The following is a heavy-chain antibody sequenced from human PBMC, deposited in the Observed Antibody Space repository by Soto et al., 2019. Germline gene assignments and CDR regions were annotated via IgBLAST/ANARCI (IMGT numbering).Heavy chain of an antibody. D-gene: IGHD3-3*01. V-gene: IGHV4-34*01. CDR3: ARATPDFWSGYYWVVCDY. CDR1: GGSFSGYY. CDR2: INHSGST. J-gene: IGHJ4*02. Sequence: SETLSLTCAVYGGSFSGYYWSWIRQPPGKGLEWIGEINHSGSTNYNPSLKSRVTISVDTSKNQFSLKLSSVTAADTAVYYCARATPDFWSGYYWVVCDYWGQGTLVTVSS.